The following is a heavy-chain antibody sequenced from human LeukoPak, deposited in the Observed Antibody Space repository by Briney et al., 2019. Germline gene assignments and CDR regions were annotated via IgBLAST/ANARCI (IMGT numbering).Heavy chain of an antibody. CDR2: IYSSGST. CDR1: GGSISSGSYY. Sequence: SQTLSLTCTVSGGSISSGSYYWSWIRQPAGKGLEWIGRIYSSGSTNYNPSLKSRVTISVDTSKNQFSLKLSSVTAADTAVYYCARSKRWLPNDYWGQGTLVTVSS. V-gene: IGHV4-61*02. CDR3: ARSKRWLPNDY. D-gene: IGHD5-24*01. J-gene: IGHJ4*02.